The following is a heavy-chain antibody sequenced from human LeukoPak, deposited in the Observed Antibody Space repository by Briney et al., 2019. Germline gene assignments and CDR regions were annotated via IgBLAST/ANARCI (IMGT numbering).Heavy chain of an antibody. V-gene: IGHV1-2*06. CDR1: GYTFTGYY. Sequence: ASVKVSCKASGYTFTGYYMHWVRQAPGQGLEWMGRINPNSGGTNYAQKFQGRVTMTRDTSISTAYMELSRLRSDDTAVYYCARDGPDDYGDYSLDYWGQGTLVTVS. CDR3: ARDGPDDYGDYSLDY. J-gene: IGHJ4*02. D-gene: IGHD4-17*01. CDR2: INPNSGGT.